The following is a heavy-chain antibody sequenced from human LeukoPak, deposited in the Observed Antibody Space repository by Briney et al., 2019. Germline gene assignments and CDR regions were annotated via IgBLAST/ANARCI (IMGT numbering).Heavy chain of an antibody. D-gene: IGHD5-18*01. CDR2: ISGSGGST. V-gene: IGHV3-23*01. CDR3: AKDRRGYSHGPDDAFDI. CDR1: GFTFSSYA. Sequence: SGGSLRLSCAASGFTFSSYAMSWVRQAPGKGLEWVSAISGSGGSTYYADSVKGRFTISRDNSKNTLYLQMNSLRAEDTAVYYCAKDRRGYSHGPDDAFDIWGQGTMVTVSS. J-gene: IGHJ3*02.